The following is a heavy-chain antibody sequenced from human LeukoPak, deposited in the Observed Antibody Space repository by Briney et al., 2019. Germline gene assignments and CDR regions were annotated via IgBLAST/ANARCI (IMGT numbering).Heavy chain of an antibody. Sequence: GGSLRLSCAASGFTFSNYAMSWVRQAPGKGLEWVSVISGNGGSTSYADSVKGRFTISRDDSKDTLYLQMNGLRAGDTATHYCAKHGYSSGWPQVPSQHWGQGTLVTVSS. CDR1: GFTFSNYA. CDR3: AKHGYSSGWPQVPSQH. J-gene: IGHJ1*01. CDR2: ISGNGGST. V-gene: IGHV3-23*01. D-gene: IGHD6-19*01.